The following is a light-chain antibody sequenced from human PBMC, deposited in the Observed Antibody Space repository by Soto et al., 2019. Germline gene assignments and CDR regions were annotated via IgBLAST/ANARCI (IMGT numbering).Light chain of an antibody. CDR1: QSISTY. CDR3: HHSYTTPRT. V-gene: IGKV1-39*01. CDR2: SAS. J-gene: IGKJ2*01. Sequence: DIQMTQSPSSLSASVGDRVSITCRASQSISTYLNWYQQKPGKAPKLLIYSASVLQSGVPSRFSGSGSGTDFALTISSLQPEDFATYYCHHSYTTPRTFGQGTKLEIK.